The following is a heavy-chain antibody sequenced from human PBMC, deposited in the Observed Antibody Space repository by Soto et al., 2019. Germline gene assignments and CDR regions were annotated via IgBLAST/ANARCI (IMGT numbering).Heavy chain of an antibody. D-gene: IGHD2-2*01. CDR3: AHTRVPGTLDY. V-gene: IGHV2-5*01. Sequence: AYGLTRVNPTQTLTLTCTFSGFSLSTSGVGVTWIRQPPGKALEWLGLIYWNGIERYSPSLKSRLSLTKDTSKDQVVLTMTDVGPVDTVTYFCAHTRVPGTLDYWGPGTRVTVSS. J-gene: IGHJ4*02. CDR1: GFSLSTSGVG. CDR2: IYWNGIE.